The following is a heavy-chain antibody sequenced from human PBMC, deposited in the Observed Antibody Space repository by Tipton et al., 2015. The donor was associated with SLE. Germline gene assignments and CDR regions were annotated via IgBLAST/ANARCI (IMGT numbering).Heavy chain of an antibody. J-gene: IGHJ5*02. CDR1: GFTFDDYA. Sequence: SLRLSCAASGFTFDDYAMHWVRQAPGKGLEWVSGISWNSGSIGYADSVKGRFTISRDNAKNSLYLQMNSLRAEDTASYYCAKGSSSSGLGWFDPWGQGTLVTVSS. V-gene: IGHV3-9*01. CDR3: AKGSSSSGLGWFDP. D-gene: IGHD6-6*01. CDR2: ISWNSGSI.